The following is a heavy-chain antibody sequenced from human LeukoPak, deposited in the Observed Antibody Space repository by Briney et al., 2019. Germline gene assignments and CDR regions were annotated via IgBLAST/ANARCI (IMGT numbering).Heavy chain of an antibody. D-gene: IGHD2/OR15-2a*01. CDR1: GFTFNTYA. V-gene: IGHV3-30-3*01. CDR2: ISWNADTT. Sequence: GGSLRLSCAASGFTFNTYAIHWARQAAGKGLEWVAFISWNADTTYYADSVKGRFTISRDDSKNTVYLQMNSLKAEDTALYYCAGDLSTKYSSDYWGQGTLVTVSS. J-gene: IGHJ4*02. CDR3: AGDLSTKYSSDY.